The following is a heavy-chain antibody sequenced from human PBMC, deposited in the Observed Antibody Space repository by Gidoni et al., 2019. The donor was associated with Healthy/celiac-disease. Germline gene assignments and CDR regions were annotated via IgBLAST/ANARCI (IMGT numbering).Heavy chain of an antibody. J-gene: IGHJ6*02. CDR2: ISWSSGSI. V-gene: IGHV3-9*01. D-gene: IGHD3-10*01. CDR1: GFTFGAYA. Sequence: EVQLVESGGGLVQPGRSLRLSCAASGFTFGAYAMHWVRQAPGKGLEWVSGISWSSGSIGYADSVKGRFTISRDNAKNSLYLQMNSLRAEDTALYYCAKSLSMVRGGGYGMDVWGQGTTVTVSS. CDR3: AKSLSMVRGGGYGMDV.